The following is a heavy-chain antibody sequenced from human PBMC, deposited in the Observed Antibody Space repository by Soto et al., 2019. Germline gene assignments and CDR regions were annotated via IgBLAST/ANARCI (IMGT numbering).Heavy chain of an antibody. V-gene: IGHV4-31*03. CDR1: GGSIYSGGYY. Sequence: QVQLQESGPGLVKPSQTLSLTCTVSGGSIYSGGYYWSWLRQHPGKGLEWIGYIFYSGTTYYNPSLKSRVTISLGTSKKQFSLKLTSLTAADTAVYYCARTYASSPYFDYWGQGTLVAVPS. CDR2: IFYSGTT. CDR3: ARTYASSPYFDY. J-gene: IGHJ4*02. D-gene: IGHD2-2*01.